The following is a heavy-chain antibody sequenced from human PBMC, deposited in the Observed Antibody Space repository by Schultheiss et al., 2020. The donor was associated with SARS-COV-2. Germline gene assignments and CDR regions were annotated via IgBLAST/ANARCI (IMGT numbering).Heavy chain of an antibody. CDR1: GFTFGDYA. CDR3: TRFLEWLLYRSLDY. Sequence: GGSLRLSCTASGFTFGDYAMSWVRQAPGKGLEWVGFIRSKAYGGTTEYAASVKGRFTISRDDSKSIAYLQMNSLKTEDTAVYYCTRFLEWLLYRSLDYWGQGTLVTRLL. D-gene: IGHD3-3*01. CDR2: IRSKAYGGTT. J-gene: IGHJ4*02. V-gene: IGHV3-49*04.